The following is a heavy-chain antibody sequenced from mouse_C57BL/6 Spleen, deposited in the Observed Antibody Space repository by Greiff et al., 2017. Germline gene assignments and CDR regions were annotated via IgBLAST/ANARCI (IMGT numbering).Heavy chain of an antibody. CDR1: GYAFSSSW. J-gene: IGHJ4*01. Sequence: QVQLQQSGPELVKPGASVKISCKASGYAFSSSWMNWVKQRPGKGLEWIGRIYPGDGDTNYNGKFKGKATLTADKSSSTAYMQLSSLTSEDSAVFFCAKVANWDPSYAMDYWGQGTSVTVSS. D-gene: IGHD4-1*01. V-gene: IGHV1-82*01. CDR3: AKVANWDPSYAMDY. CDR2: IYPGDGDT.